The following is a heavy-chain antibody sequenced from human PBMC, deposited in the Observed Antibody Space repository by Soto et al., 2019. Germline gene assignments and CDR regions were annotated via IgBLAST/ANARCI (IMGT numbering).Heavy chain of an antibody. J-gene: IGHJ6*02. CDR2: INPNCGGT. Sequence: GDSVKVSCKASGYTFTGYYMHWVRQDPGQGLEWMGWINPNCGGTNYAQKFQGRVTITRDESMSTAYMELSRLRSEDTAVYYCAVWYTHTRPNYYYYYGMDVWGQGTTVTVSS. CDR1: GYTFTGYY. D-gene: IGHD2-8*01. V-gene: IGHV1-2*02. CDR3: AVWYTHTRPNYYYYYGMDV.